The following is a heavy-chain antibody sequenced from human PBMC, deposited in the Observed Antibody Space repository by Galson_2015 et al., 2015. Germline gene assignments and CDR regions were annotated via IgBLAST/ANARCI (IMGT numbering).Heavy chain of an antibody. CDR2: IWYDGSNK. CDR3: ARGDYYDIYYGMDV. V-gene: IGHV3-33*01. J-gene: IGHJ6*02. CDR1: GFTFSSYG. D-gene: IGHD3-22*01. Sequence: SLRLSCAASGFTFSSYGMHWVRQAPGKGLEWVAVIWYDGSNKYYADSVKGRFTISGDNSKNTLYLQMNSLRAEDTAVYYCARGDYYDIYYGMDVWGQGTTVTVSS.